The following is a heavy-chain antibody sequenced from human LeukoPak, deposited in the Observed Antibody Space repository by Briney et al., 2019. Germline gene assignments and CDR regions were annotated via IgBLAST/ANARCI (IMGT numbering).Heavy chain of an antibody. CDR1: GGSISSYY. Sequence: SETLSLTCTVSGGSISSYYWSWIRQPPGKGLEWIGHIYYSGSGSTNHNPSLRSRVTISIDTSKNQFSLILSSVTAADTAVYYCARRATYWFDPWGQGTLVTVSS. CDR3: ARRATYWFDP. J-gene: IGHJ5*02. CDR2: IYYSGSGST. V-gene: IGHV4-59*08.